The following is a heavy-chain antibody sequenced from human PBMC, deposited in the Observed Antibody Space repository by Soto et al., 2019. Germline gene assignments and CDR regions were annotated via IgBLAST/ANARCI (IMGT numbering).Heavy chain of an antibody. J-gene: IGHJ2*01. CDR1: GFTFSDYY. Sequence: QVQLVESGGGLVKPGGSLRLSCAASGFTFSDYYMSWIRQAPGKGLEWVSYISSSSSYTNYADSVKGRFTISRDNAKNSLYLQMNSLRAEDTAVYYCARVFLSGYSSSWYPTHWYFDLWGRGTLVTVSS. CDR3: ARVFLSGYSSSWYPTHWYFDL. CDR2: ISSSSSYT. V-gene: IGHV3-11*06. D-gene: IGHD6-13*01.